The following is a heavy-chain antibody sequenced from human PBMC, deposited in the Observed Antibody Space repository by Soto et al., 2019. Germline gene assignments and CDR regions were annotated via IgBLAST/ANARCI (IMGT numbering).Heavy chain of an antibody. J-gene: IGHJ5*02. Sequence: ETLSLTCTVSGGSISSSSYYWGWIRQPPGKGLEWIGSIYYSGSIYYNPSLKSRVTISVDTSKNQFSLKLSSVTAADTAVYYCATTLPSDFWSGYYLNWFDPWGQATLVTVPS. CDR2: IYYSGSI. CDR3: ATTLPSDFWSGYYLNWFDP. D-gene: IGHD3-3*01. V-gene: IGHV4-39*01. CDR1: GGSISSSSYY.